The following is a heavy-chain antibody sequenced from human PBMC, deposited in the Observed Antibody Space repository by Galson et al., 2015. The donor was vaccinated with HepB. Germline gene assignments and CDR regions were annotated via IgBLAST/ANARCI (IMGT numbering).Heavy chain of an antibody. Sequence: SLRLSCAASGFTFSSYSMNWVRQAPGKGLEWVSSISSSSSYIYYADSVKGRFTISRDNAKSSLYLQMNSLRAEDTAVYYCARGGTDGGYFDWLSLGTYYYYGMDVWGQGTTVTVSS. CDR2: ISSSSSYI. CDR1: GFTFSSYS. J-gene: IGHJ6*02. CDR3: ARGGTDGGYFDWLSLGTYYYYGMDV. D-gene: IGHD3-9*01. V-gene: IGHV3-21*01.